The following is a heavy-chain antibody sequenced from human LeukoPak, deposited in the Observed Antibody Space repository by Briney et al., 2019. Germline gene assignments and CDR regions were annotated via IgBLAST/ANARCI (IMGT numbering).Heavy chain of an antibody. CDR2: ISYDGSNK. CDR3: ARGLDPIRATEDFDY. Sequence: PGRSLRLSCAASGFTFSSYAMHWARQAPGKGLEWVAVISYDGSNKYYADSVKGRFTISRDNSKNTLYLQMNSLRAEDTAVYYCARGLDPIRATEDFDYWGQGTLVTVSS. CDR1: GFTFSSYA. J-gene: IGHJ4*02. V-gene: IGHV3-30*01. D-gene: IGHD4-17*01.